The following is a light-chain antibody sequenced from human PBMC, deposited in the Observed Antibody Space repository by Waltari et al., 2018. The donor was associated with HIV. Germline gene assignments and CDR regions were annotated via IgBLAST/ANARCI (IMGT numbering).Light chain of an antibody. CDR3: HQYYTAPYT. Sequence: DIVMTQSPDSLPVSLGERAAITCKSSQSLFYSSNSRNYLSWYQQKPGQPPKLLIYWASTRESGVPDRFSGSGSGTDFTLTISSLQAEDVAVYFCHQYYTAPYTFGQGTHLEIK. CDR2: WAS. J-gene: IGKJ2*01. CDR1: QSLFYSSNSRNY. V-gene: IGKV4-1*01.